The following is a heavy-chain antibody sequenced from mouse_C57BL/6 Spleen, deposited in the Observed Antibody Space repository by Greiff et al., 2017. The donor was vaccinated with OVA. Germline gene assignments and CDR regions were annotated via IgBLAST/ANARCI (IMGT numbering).Heavy chain of an antibody. D-gene: IGHD3-2*02. CDR1: GFTFSDYG. V-gene: IGHV5-17*01. J-gene: IGHJ3*01. CDR2: ISSGSSTI. CDR3: ADSSGYVSY. Sequence: EVQLVESGGGLVKPGGSLKLSCAASGFTFSDYGMHWVRQAPEKGLEWVAYISSGSSTIYYADTVKGRFTISRDNAKNTLFLQMTSLRSEDTAMYYCADSSGYVSYWGQGTLVTVSA.